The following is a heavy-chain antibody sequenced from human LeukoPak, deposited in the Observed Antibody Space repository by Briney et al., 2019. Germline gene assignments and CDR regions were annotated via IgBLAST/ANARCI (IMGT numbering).Heavy chain of an antibody. D-gene: IGHD4-23*01. V-gene: IGHV6-1*01. CDR3: ARLRNSVHGWYWYFDL. CDR1: GDSVSSNSAA. Sequence: SQTLSLTFAISGDSVSSNSAAWNWIRQSPSRGLEWLGSTYYRSKWYNDYAVSVKGRITINPDTSKNQFSLQLNSVTPEDTAVYYCARLRNSVHGWYWYFDLWGRGTLVTVSS. CDR2: TYYRSKWYN. J-gene: IGHJ2*01.